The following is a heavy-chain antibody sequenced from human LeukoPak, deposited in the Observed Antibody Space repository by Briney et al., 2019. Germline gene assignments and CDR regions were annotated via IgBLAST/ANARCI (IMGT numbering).Heavy chain of an antibody. CDR2: ISGSGGST. V-gene: IGHV3-23*01. D-gene: IGHD1-26*01. Sequence: PGGSLRLSCAASGFTFSSYAMSWVRQAPGKGLEWVSAISGSGGSTYYADSVKGRFTISRDNSKNTLYLQMNSLRAEDTAVYYCAKDSFWGRSYYNWFDPWGQGTLVTVSS. CDR3: AKDSFWGRSYYNWFDP. CDR1: GFTFSSYA. J-gene: IGHJ5*02.